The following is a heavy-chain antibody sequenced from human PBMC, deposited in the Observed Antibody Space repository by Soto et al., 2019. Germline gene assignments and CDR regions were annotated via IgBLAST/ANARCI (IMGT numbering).Heavy chain of an antibody. CDR1: GFTVSSKY. CDR3: ATGGDLGITMVRGAFDY. Sequence: ELQLVESGGGLVQPGGSLRLSYAVSGFTVSSKYMSWVRQAPGKGLEWVSVIYTGGSTYYADSVKGRFTISRDNSKNTLYLQMNSLRAEDTAVYYCATGGDLGITMVRGAFDYWGQGTLVTVSS. D-gene: IGHD3-10*01. CDR2: IYTGGST. J-gene: IGHJ4*02. V-gene: IGHV3-66*01.